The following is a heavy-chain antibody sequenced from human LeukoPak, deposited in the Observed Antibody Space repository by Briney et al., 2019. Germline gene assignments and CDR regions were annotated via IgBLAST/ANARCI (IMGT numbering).Heavy chain of an antibody. D-gene: IGHD3-10*01. CDR2: IIPIFGTA. V-gene: IGHV1-69*13. J-gene: IGHJ4*02. CDR1: GGTFSSYA. Sequence: ASVKVSCKASGGTFSSYAISWARQAPGQGLEWMGGIIPIFGTANYAQKFQGRVTITADESTSTAYMELSSLRSEDTAVYYCAGGYYGSGSYRFDYWGQGTLVTVSS. CDR3: AGGYYGSGSYRFDY.